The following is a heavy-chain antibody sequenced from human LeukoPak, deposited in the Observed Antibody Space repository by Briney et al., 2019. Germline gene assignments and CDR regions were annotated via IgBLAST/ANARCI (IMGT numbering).Heavy chain of an antibody. V-gene: IGHV4-34*01. CDR1: GGSFSAYY. CDR3: ASEHYYCSTTFCYRGYWFDP. CDR2: INHSGST. Sequence: KSSETLSLTCAVYGGSFSAYYWSWVRQPPGKGLEWIGEINHSGSTNYNPSLKSRVTISVDTSKNQFSLKLNSLTAADTAEYFCASEHYYCSTTFCYRGYWFDPWGQGTLVTVSS. J-gene: IGHJ5*02. D-gene: IGHD2-2*02.